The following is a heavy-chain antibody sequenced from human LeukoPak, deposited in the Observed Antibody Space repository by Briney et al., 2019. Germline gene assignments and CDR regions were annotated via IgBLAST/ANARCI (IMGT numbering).Heavy chain of an antibody. V-gene: IGHV4-59*08. J-gene: IGHJ4*02. D-gene: IGHD1-26*01. Sequence: PSETLSLTCTVSGGSISSYYWSWIRQPPGKGLEWIGYIYYSGSTNYNPSLKSRVTISVDVSKNQFSLKLSTVTAADTAVYYCARHKTGGTYPLDYWGQGTLVTVSS. CDR2: IYYSGST. CDR1: GGSISSYY. CDR3: ARHKTGGTYPLDY.